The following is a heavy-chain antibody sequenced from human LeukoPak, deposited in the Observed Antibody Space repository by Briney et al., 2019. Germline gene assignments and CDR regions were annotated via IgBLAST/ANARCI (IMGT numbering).Heavy chain of an antibody. J-gene: IGHJ6*03. V-gene: IGHV1-69*10. Sequence: ASVKVSCAASGGTFSPHPPTPPPPPPPPPPPPPPPIIPILGIANYAQKFQGRVTITADKSTSTAYMELSSLRSEDTAVYYCAREGSGYDWDYYYYMDVWGKGTTVTVSS. CDR3: AREGSGYDWDYYYYMDV. CDR1: GGTFSPHP. CDR2: IIPILGIA. D-gene: IGHD5-12*01.